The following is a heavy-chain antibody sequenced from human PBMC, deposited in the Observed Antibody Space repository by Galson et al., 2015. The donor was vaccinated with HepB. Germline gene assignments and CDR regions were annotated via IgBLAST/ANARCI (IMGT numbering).Heavy chain of an antibody. J-gene: IGHJ3*02. D-gene: IGHD4-17*01. CDR3: ARDSEVYGDLPDAFDI. Sequence: SLRLSCAASGFTFSSYSMNWVRQAPGKGLEWVSSISSSSSYIYYADSVKGRFTISRDNAKNSLYLQMNSLRAEDTAVYYCARDSEVYGDLPDAFDIWGQGTMVTVSS. V-gene: IGHV3-21*01. CDR1: GFTFSSYS. CDR2: ISSSSSYI.